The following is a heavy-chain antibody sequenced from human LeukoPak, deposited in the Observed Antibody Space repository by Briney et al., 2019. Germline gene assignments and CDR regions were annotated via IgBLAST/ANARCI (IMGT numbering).Heavy chain of an antibody. Sequence: GGSLRLSCAASGFTFSSYNMNWVRQAPGKGLEWVASISSSSNYIYYVDSVKGRFTISRDNAKNSLELQMNSLRAEDTAVYYCAREGIRAGGAPLYYYMDVWGKGTTVTVSS. D-gene: IGHD6-13*01. CDR3: AREGIRAGGAPLYYYMDV. V-gene: IGHV3-21*01. J-gene: IGHJ6*03. CDR1: GFTFSSYN. CDR2: ISSSSNYI.